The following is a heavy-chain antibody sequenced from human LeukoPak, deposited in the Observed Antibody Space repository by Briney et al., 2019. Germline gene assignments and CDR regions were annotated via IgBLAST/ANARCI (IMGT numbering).Heavy chain of an antibody. V-gene: IGHV4-4*07. CDR3: ARDGAAGGVY. CDR1: GGSISSYY. D-gene: IGHD6-25*01. J-gene: IGHJ4*02. CDR2: IYTSGST. Sequence: SETLSLTCTVPGGSISSYYCSWIRQPAPKGQQWIGRIYTSGSTNHNPSLKSRVTISVDTSKNQYSLNLSSVTAADTAVYYCARDGAAGGVYWGQGTLVTVSS.